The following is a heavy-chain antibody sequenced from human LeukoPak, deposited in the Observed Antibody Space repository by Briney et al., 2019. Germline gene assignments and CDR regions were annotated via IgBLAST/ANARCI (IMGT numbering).Heavy chain of an antibody. CDR2: IKQDGSER. Sequence: PGGSLRLSCAASGFTFSSYWMSWVRQAPGKGLEWVATIKQDGSERYFVDSVTGRFTISRDNAKNSLYLQMYSLRAEDTAVYYCARDRRAVRGGNNWFDPWGQGTLVTVSS. CDR1: GFTFSSYW. J-gene: IGHJ5*02. CDR3: ARDRRAVRGGNNWFDP. D-gene: IGHD3-10*01. V-gene: IGHV3-7*01.